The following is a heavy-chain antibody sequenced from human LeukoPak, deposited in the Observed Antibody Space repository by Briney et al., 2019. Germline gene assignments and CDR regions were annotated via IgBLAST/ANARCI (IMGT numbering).Heavy chain of an antibody. D-gene: IGHD3-10*01. J-gene: IGHJ4*02. CDR3: ARGSWRLVRGAASFEY. CDR2: ISYDGTNK. V-gene: IGHV3-30-3*01. Sequence: PGGSLRLSCAASGFTFSSYAMRWVRQAAGKGLEWVAIISYDGTNKYQADSVKGRCTISRDNSKNTLYLQMNSLRGEDTAVYYCARGSWRLVRGAASFEYWGQGTLVTVSS. CDR1: GFTFSSYA.